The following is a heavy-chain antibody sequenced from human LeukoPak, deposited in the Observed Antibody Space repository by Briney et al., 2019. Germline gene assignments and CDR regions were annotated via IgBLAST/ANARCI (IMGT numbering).Heavy chain of an antibody. CDR3: AKAQSPGYDILTGYPLGYYYMDV. J-gene: IGHJ6*03. CDR2: ISGSGGST. CDR1: GFSFSSYA. D-gene: IGHD3-9*01. Sequence: GGSLRLSCAASGFSFSSYALSWVRQAPGKGLEWVSAISGSGGSTYYADSVKGRFTISRETYKNSLYLLMNSLRAEDTAVYYCAKAQSPGYDILTGYPLGYYYMDVWGKGTTVTVSS. V-gene: IGHV3-23*01.